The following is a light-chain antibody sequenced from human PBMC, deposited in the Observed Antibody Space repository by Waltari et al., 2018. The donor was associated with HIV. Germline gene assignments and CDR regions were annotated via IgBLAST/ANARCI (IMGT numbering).Light chain of an antibody. CDR2: DNK. V-gene: IGLV1-51*01. J-gene: IGLJ3*02. CDR1: SSNIGNNY. Sequence: QSVLTQPPSVSAAPGQKVTISCSGSSSNIGNNYVSWYQQLPGTAPKLLIYDNKKRPSWIPDRFSGSEAGTSATLGITGLQTGYEADYYCGTWDSSLSAVLFGGGTKLTVL. CDR3: GTWDSSLSAVL.